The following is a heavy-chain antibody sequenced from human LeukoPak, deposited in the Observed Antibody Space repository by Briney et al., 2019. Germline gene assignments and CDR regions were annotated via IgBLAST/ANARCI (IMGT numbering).Heavy chain of an antibody. D-gene: IGHD6-19*01. CDR1: GYSISSGYY. J-gene: IGHJ4*02. CDR2: IYHSGST. CDR3: ARAKSSGWTFDY. Sequence: SETLSLTCTVSGYSISSGYYWGWNRQPPGKGLEWIGSIYHSGSTYYNPSLKSRVTISVDTSKNQFSLKLSSVTAADTAVYYCARAKSSGWTFDYWGQGTLVTVSS. V-gene: IGHV4-38-2*02.